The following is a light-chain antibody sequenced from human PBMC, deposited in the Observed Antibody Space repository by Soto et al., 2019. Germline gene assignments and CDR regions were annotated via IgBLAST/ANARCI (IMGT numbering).Light chain of an antibody. V-gene: IGLV1-40*01. Sequence: QSVLTQPPSVSGAPGQRVTISCTGTNSNIGAYYDVHWYQQLPGTAPKLLIYGNTNRPSGVPDRFSGSRSGTSASLAITGLRAADEADYYCQSYDSSLSAVVFGGGTKVTVL. CDR3: QSYDSSLSAVV. J-gene: IGLJ3*02. CDR2: GNT. CDR1: NSNIGAYYD.